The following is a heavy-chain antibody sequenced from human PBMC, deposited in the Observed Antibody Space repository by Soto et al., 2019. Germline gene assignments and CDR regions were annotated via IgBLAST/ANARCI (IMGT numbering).Heavy chain of an antibody. D-gene: IGHD2-21*02. V-gene: IGHV2-5*02. J-gene: IGHJ6*02. Sequence: QITLKESGPTLVKPTQTLTLTCTFSAFSLSTGGVGVGWIRQPPGKALEWLALIYWDDDKRYSPSLRSRLTIPKDPSTNQVVLTMTNMDPVDTATYYCIQSRCGGDCLQSYASYYYYGMDVWGQGTTVTVSS. CDR2: IYWDDDK. CDR3: IQSRCGGDCLQSYASYYYYGMDV. CDR1: AFSLSTGGVG.